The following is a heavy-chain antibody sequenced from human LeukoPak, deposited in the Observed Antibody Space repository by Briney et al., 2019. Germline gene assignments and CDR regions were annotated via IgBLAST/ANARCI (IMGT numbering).Heavy chain of an antibody. D-gene: IGHD5-18*01. CDR2: IWYDGSNK. V-gene: IGHV3-33*01. J-gene: IGHJ4*02. Sequence: PGRSLRLSCAASGFTFSSYGMHWVRQAPGKGLEWVAVIWYDGSNKYYADSAKGRFTISRDNSKNTLYLQMNSLRAEDTAVYYCARDKGDSYGYAYYFDYWGQGTLVTVSS. CDR3: ARDKGDSYGYAYYFDY. CDR1: GFTFSSYG.